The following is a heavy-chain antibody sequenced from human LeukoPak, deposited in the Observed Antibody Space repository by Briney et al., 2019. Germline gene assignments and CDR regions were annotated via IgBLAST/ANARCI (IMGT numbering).Heavy chain of an antibody. J-gene: IGHJ5*02. D-gene: IGHD2-15*01. CDR2: TSGSGGST. CDR3: AKNGGSQCHSHLDP. CDR1: GFTFSSYA. Sequence: GGSLRLSCAASGFTFSSYAMSWVRQAPGKGLEWVSGTSGSGGSTYYAGSMKGRFTISRDNSKNTLYLQMNSLRVEDTAVYYCAKNGGSQCHSHLDPWGQGTLVTVSS. V-gene: IGHV3-23*01.